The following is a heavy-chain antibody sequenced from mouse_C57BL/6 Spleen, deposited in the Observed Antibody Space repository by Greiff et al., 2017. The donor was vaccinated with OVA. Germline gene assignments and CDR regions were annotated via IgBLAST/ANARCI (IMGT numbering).Heavy chain of an antibody. CDR1: GYAFSSYW. Sequence: VKLQESGAELVKPGASVKISCKASGYAFSSYWMNWVKQRPGKGLEWIGQIYPGDGDTNYNGKFKGKATLTADKSSSTAYMQLSSLTSEDSAVYFCARSWEEGYFDVWGTGTTVTVSS. CDR2: IYPGDGDT. CDR3: ARSWEEGYFDV. V-gene: IGHV1-80*01. D-gene: IGHD4-1*01. J-gene: IGHJ1*03.